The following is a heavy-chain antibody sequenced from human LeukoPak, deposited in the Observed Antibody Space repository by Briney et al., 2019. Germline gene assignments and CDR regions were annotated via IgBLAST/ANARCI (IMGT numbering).Heavy chain of an antibody. CDR3: ARGNYYGQDY. J-gene: IGHJ4*02. Sequence: PGGSLRLSCGASGFTFSSYWMHWVRQAPGKGLVWISRINSDGSTTSYADSVKGRFTISRDNATNTLYLQMNSLRAEDTAVYYCARGNYYGQDYWGQGTLVTVSS. D-gene: IGHD3-10*01. CDR1: GFTFSSYW. V-gene: IGHV3-74*01. CDR2: INSDGSTT.